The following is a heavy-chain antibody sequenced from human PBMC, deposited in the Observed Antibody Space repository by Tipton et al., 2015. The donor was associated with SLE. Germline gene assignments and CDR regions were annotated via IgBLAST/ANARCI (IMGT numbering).Heavy chain of an antibody. CDR1: GGSISNFY. J-gene: IGHJ3*02. CDR3: ARGVDSSGWDDAFDI. D-gene: IGHD6-19*01. V-gene: IGHV4-4*07. CDR2: IYASGST. Sequence: TLSLTCTVSGGSISNFYWSWIRQAAGKGLQWIGRIYASGSTNYNPPLKSRVTMSVDTSKNQFSLKLSSVTAADTAVYYCARGVDSSGWDDAFDIWGQGTMVTVSS.